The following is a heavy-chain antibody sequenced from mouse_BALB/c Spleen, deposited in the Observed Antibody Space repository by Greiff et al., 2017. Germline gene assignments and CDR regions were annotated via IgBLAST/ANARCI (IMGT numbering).Heavy chain of an antibody. Sequence: EVMLVESGGGLVQPGGSRKLSCAASGFTFSSFGMHWVRQAPEKGLEWVAYISSGSSTIYYADTVKGRFTISRDNPKNTLFLQMTSLRSEDTAMYYCARCSSSDYYAMDYWGQGTSVTVSS. CDR2: ISSGSSTI. J-gene: IGHJ4*01. CDR3: ARCSSSDYYAMDY. V-gene: IGHV5-17*02. CDR1: GFTFSSFG. D-gene: IGHD1-1*01.